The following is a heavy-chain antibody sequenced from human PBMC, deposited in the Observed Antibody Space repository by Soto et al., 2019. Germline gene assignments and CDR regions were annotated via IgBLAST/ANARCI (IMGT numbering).Heavy chain of an antibody. CDR3: ARLGTGDRVDY. J-gene: IGHJ4*02. CDR2: IYYSGST. V-gene: IGHV4-39*01. CDR1: GGSISSSSYY. Sequence: QLQLQESGPGLVKPSETLSLTCTVSGGSISSSSYYWGWIRQPPGKGLEWIGSIYYSGSTYYNPSLKSRVTISVDTSKNQFSLKLSSVTAADTAVYYCARLGTGDRVDYWGQGTLVTVSS. D-gene: IGHD7-27*01.